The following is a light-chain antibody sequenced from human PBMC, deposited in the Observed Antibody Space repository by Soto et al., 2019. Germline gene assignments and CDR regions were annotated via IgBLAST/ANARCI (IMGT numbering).Light chain of an antibody. V-gene: IGKV3-11*01. CDR3: QQRSNWPRT. CDR2: DAS. Sequence: EIVLTQSPATLSSSPGETATLSFRASQSVSSYLAWYQQKPGQAPRLLIYDASDRATGIPARFSGSGSGTDFTLTISSLEPEDFAVYYCQQRSNWPRTFGQGTKVEIK. CDR1: QSVSSY. J-gene: IGKJ1*01.